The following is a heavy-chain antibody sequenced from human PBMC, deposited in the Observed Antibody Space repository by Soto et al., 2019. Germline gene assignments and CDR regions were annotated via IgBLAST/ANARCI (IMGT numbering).Heavy chain of an antibody. CDR2: FIPVYRTL. CDR3: ATGVIWIGYFTVDS. V-gene: IGHV1-69*13. J-gene: IGHJ4*02. Sequence: GASVKVSCKASGYTFTSYYMHWVRQTPGQGLEWLGGFIPVYRTLNYAQKFQGRVTITADESTGTAYMTLSSLASYDTAVYYCATGVIWIGYFTVDSWGQGTRVTVSS. D-gene: IGHD3-3*01. CDR1: GYTFTSYY.